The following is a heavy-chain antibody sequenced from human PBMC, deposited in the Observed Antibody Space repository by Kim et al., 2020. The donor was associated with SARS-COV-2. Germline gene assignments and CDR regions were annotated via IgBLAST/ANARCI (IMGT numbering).Heavy chain of an antibody. D-gene: IGHD3-22*01. J-gene: IGHJ4*02. Sequence: QKFQGRVPITADESTSTAYMELSSLRSEDTAVYYCAREGVDDSSGYYFDYWGQGTLVTVSS. CDR3: AREGVDDSSGYYFDY. V-gene: IGHV1-69*01.